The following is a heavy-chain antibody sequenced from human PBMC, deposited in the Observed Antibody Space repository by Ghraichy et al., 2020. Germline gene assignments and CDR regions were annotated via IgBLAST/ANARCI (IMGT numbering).Heavy chain of an antibody. D-gene: IGHD6-19*01. CDR3: ARYWYSSGWYDFDY. Sequence: SETLSLTCTVSGGSVSGGSYYWSWIRQPPGKGLEWIGYIYYSGSTNYNPSLKSRVTISVDTSKNQFSLKLSSVTAADTAVYYCARYWYSSGWYDFDYWGQGTLVTVSS. V-gene: IGHV4-61*01. CDR1: GGSVSGGSYY. CDR2: IYYSGST. J-gene: IGHJ4*02.